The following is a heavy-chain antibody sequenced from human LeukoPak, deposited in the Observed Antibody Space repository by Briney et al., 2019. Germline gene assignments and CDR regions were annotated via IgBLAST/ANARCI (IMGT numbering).Heavy chain of an antibody. J-gene: IGHJ4*02. CDR1: GGTFSSYA. D-gene: IGHD6-19*01. V-gene: IGHV1-69*05. CDR3: AREYSSGWYGGWYFDY. CDR2: IIPILGTA. Sequence: SVKVSCKASGGTFSSYAISWVRQAPGQGLEWMGGIIPILGTANYAQKFQGRVTITTDESTSTAYMELSSLRSEDTAVYYCAREYSSGWYGGWYFDYWGQGTLVTVSS.